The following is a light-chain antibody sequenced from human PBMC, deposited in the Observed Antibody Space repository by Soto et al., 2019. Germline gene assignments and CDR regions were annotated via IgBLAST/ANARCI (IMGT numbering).Light chain of an antibody. CDR3: QHYGSSPFT. Sequence: EVVLTQSPVTLSLSPGERATLSCRASQSVSSPYLAWYQQKPGQPPRLLIYGASSRATDIPDRFIGSGSGTEFPLTIASLAPEDFAMYYCQHYGSSPFTFGPGTKVHI. V-gene: IGKV3-20*01. CDR2: GAS. J-gene: IGKJ3*01. CDR1: QSVSSPY.